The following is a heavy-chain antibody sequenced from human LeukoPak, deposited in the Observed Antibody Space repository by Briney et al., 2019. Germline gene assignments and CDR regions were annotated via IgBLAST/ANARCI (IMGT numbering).Heavy chain of an antibody. CDR2: ISAYNGNT. J-gene: IGHJ4*02. Sequence: ASVKVSCKASGYTFTSYGINWVRQAPGQGLEWMGWISAYNGNTNYAQKLQGRVTMTTDTSTSTVYMELSSLRSEDTAVYYCARDRAVAAAVDYWGQGTLVTVSS. CDR1: GYTFTSYG. D-gene: IGHD2-15*01. V-gene: IGHV1-18*01. CDR3: ARDRAVAAAVDY.